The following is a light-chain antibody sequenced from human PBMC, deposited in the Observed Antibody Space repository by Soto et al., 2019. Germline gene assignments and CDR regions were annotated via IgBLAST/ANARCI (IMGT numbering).Light chain of an antibody. CDR3: QQYNSYPT. CDR1: QSISSW. CDR2: KAS. V-gene: IGKV1-5*03. Sequence: DIQVTQSPSTLSATVGDRVTITFPASQSISSWLAWYQQKPGKAPKLLIYKASSLESGVPSRFSGSGSGTEFTLTISSLQPDDFATYYCQQYNSYPTFGQGTKVEIK. J-gene: IGKJ1*01.